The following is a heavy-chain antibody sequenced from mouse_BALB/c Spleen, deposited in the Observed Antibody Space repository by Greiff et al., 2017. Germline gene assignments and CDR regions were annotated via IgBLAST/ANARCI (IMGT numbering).Heavy chain of an antibody. D-gene: IGHD2-4*01. J-gene: IGHJ4*01. CDR1: GYTFTSYT. CDR3: AREEDYDYEDAMDY. V-gene: IGHV1-4*02. Sequence: QVQLQQSAAELARPGASVKMSCKASGYTFTSYTMHWVKQRPGQGLEWIGYINPSSGYTEYNQKFKDKTTLTADKSSSTAYMQLSSLTSEDSAVYYCAREEDYDYEDAMDYWGQGTSVTVSS. CDR2: INPSSGYT.